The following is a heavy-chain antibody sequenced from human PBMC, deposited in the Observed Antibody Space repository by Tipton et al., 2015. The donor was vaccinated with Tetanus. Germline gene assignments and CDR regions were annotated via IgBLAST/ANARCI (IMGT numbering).Heavy chain of an antibody. CDR2: IYYSGDT. CDR3: ARDQGGGRVVRLNWLDP. D-gene: IGHD6-6*01. Sequence: TLSLTCTVSGDSLSRGGYFWNWIRQRPGEGPEWVGYIYYSGDTYLNPSLERRVSMSVDTSKNQFSLKLTPVTAADAAVYYCARDQGGGRVVRLNWLDPWGQGTLATVSS. J-gene: IGHJ5*02. V-gene: IGHV4-31*03. CDR1: GDSLSRGGYF.